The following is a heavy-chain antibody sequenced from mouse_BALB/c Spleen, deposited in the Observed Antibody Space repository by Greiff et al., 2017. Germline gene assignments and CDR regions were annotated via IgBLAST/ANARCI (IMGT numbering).Heavy chain of an antibody. CDR2: ISNGGGST. CDR1: GFTFSSYT. V-gene: IGHV5-12-2*01. CDR3: ARHDDYDGDY. Sequence: EVMLVESGGGLVQPGGSLKLSCAASGFTFSSYTMSWVRQTPEKRLEWVAYISNGGGSTYYPDTVKGRFTISRDNAKNTLYLQMSSLKSEDTAMYYCARHDDYDGDYWGQGTTLTVSS. D-gene: IGHD2-4*01. J-gene: IGHJ2*01.